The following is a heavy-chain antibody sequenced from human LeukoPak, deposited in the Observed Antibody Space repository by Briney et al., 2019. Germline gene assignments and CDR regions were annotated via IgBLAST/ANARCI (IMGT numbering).Heavy chain of an antibody. CDR3: ARSPCSSTSCYYYYGMDV. D-gene: IGHD2-2*01. CDR1: SGSFSGYY. J-gene: IGHJ6*02. Sequence: SETLSLTCAVYSGSFSGYYWSWIRQPPGKGLEWIGEINHSGSTNFNPSLKSRVTISLDTSKNQFSLKVSSVTAADTAVYYCARSPCSSTSCYYYYGMDVWGQGTKVTVSS. V-gene: IGHV4-34*01. CDR2: INHSGST.